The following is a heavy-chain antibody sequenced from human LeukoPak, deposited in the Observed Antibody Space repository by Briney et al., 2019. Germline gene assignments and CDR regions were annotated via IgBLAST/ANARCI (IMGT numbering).Heavy chain of an antibody. CDR3: TTDRTMKGY. CDR2: IRSKNDGGTI. D-gene: IGHD3-22*01. J-gene: IGHJ4*02. Sequence: PGGSLRLSCAASGFTFSSAWMAWVRQAPGKGLEWVGRIRSKNDGGTIGYAAPVKDRFTLSRDDSKNTLYLQMNSLEIEDTAVYFCTTDRTMKGYWGQGTLVTVSS. V-gene: IGHV3-15*01. CDR1: GFTFSSAW.